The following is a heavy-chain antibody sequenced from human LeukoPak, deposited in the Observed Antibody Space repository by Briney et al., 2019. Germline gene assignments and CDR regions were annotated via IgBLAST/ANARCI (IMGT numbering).Heavy chain of an antibody. CDR3: ARDIDYDSSGCYYPFY. Sequence: GGSLRLSCAASGFTFSTFVMSWVRQAPGKGLEWVSGISGSGASTYDADSVKGRFTISRDNSKNTLYLQMTSLRAEDTAVYYCARDIDYDSSGCYYPFYWGQGTLVTVSS. D-gene: IGHD3-22*01. CDR1: GFTFSTFV. V-gene: IGHV3-23*01. J-gene: IGHJ4*02. CDR2: ISGSGAST.